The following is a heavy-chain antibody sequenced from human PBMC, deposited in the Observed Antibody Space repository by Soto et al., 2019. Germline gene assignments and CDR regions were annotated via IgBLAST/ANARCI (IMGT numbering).Heavy chain of an antibody. CDR3: ARGAIAVAGTINRYYYGMDV. Sequence: ASVKVSCKASGYTFTSYGISWVRQAPGQGLEWMGWISAYNGNTNYAQKLQGRVTMTTDTSTSTAYMELRSLRSDDTAMYYCARGAIAVAGTINRYYYGMDVWGQGTTVTVSS. CDR2: ISAYNGNT. D-gene: IGHD6-19*01. CDR1: GYTFTSYG. J-gene: IGHJ6*02. V-gene: IGHV1-18*01.